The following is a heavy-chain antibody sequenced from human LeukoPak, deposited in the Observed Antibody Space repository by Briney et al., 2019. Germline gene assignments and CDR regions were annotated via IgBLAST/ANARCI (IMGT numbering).Heavy chain of an antibody. CDR3: ARVRTGDYFDY. Sequence: SETLSLTCTVSGGSIGSYYWSWIRQPPGKGLEWIGYVYYTGSTNYNPSLKSRVTMSVDTSKNQFSLKLSSVTAADTAVYYCARVRTGDYFDYWGQGTLVTVSS. CDR2: VYYTGST. D-gene: IGHD1-14*01. J-gene: IGHJ4*02. V-gene: IGHV4-59*12. CDR1: GGSIGSYY.